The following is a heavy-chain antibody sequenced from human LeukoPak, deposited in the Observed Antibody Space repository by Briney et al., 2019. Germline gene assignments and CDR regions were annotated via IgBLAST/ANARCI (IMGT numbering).Heavy chain of an antibody. V-gene: IGHV3-30-3*01. CDR1: GFTFSSYA. CDR2: ISYDGSNK. Sequence: GRSLGLSCAASGFTFSSYAMHWVRQAPGKGLEWVAVISYDGSNKYYADSVKGRFTISRDNSKNTLYLQMNSLRAEDTAVYYCARVRGHLDIVVVPAAMRGPTYYFDYWGQGTLVTVSP. CDR3: ARVRGHLDIVVVPAAMRGPTYYFDY. J-gene: IGHJ4*02. D-gene: IGHD2-2*03.